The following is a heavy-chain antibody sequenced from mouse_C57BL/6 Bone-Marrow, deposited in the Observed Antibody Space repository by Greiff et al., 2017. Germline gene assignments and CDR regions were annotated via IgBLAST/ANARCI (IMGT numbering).Heavy chain of an antibody. V-gene: IGHV1-39*01. CDR1: GYSFTDYN. CDR2: INPNYGTT. J-gene: IGHJ2*01. Sequence: EVKLQESGPELVKPGASVTISCKASGYSFTDYNMNWVKQSNGKSLEWLGVINPNYGTTSYTQKFKGKATLTVDQSSNTAYMQLNSLTSEDSAVXYCARHAYYFDYGGEGTTLTVCS. CDR3: ARHAYYFDY.